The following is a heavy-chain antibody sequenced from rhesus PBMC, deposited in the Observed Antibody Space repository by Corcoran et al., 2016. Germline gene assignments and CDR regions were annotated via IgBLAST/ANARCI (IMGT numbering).Heavy chain of an antibody. V-gene: IGHV4-80*01. CDR1: GASISYNW. D-gene: IGHD6-31*01. J-gene: IGHJ5-2*02. CDR2: INGNGGNN. CDR3: ARDEHSPGWALDV. Sequence: QVQLQESGPGLVKPSETLSLTCTVSGASISYNWWSWIRQPPGKGMEGIGEINGNGGNNNYNPALKSRVTISKDASKNQFSLKMTSVTAADTALYYCARDEHSPGWALDVWGRGVLVTVSS.